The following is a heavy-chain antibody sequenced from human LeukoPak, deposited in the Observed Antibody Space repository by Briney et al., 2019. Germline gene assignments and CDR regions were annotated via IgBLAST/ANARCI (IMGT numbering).Heavy chain of an antibody. CDR2: ISSSGSNI. J-gene: IGHJ5*02. Sequence: GGSLRLSCAASGFTFSDYYMSWIRQAPGKGLEWLSYISSSGSNIYYADSVKGRFTISRDNAKNSLYLQMNSLGAEDTAVYYCARDPNWTYVDLWGQGVLVTVSS. V-gene: IGHV3-11*01. CDR3: ARDPNWTYVDL. D-gene: IGHD1-7*01. CDR1: GFTFSDYY.